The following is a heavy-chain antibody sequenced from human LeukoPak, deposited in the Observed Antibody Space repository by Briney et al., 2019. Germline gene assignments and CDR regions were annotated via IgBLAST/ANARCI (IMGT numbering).Heavy chain of an antibody. CDR3: AKGSSAVGGGLHADY. CDR2: ISGTGDST. D-gene: IGHD6-13*01. Sequence: PGGSLRLSCASSGFTFSNYVMTWVRQAPGKGLDWVSGISGTGDSTYYSDSVRGRFTISRDNSKNTVYLQMNSLRVEDTAVYYCAKGSSAVGGGLHADYLGQGTLVTVSS. J-gene: IGHJ4*02. V-gene: IGHV3-23*01. CDR1: GFTFSNYV.